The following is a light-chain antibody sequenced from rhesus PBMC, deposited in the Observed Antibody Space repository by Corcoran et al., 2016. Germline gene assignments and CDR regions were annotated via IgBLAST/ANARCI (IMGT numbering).Light chain of an antibody. CDR3: QETSDFST. CDR2: DAY. V-gene: IGKV3-31*02. CDR1: QSVSTY. J-gene: IGKJ1*01. Sequence: EIVMTQSPATLSLSPGERATLSCRASQSVSTYLAWYQQKPGQAPRLLIYDAYIRAAGIPDRFTGSGSGTVFPLTISSLEPEDFAVYFCQETSDFSTFGQGTKVEIK.